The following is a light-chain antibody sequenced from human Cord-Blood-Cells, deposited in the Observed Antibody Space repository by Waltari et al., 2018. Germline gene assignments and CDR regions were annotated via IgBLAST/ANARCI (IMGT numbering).Light chain of an antibody. CDR2: KDS. CDR3: QSADSSGTYV. Sequence: SYELTQPPSVSVSPGQTARITCYGDALPKQYAYWYQPKPGQAPVLVIYKDSERPSGIPERFSGSSSRTTVTLTISGVQAEDEADYYCQSADSSGTYVFGTGTKVTVL. CDR1: ALPKQY. J-gene: IGLJ1*01. V-gene: IGLV3-25*03.